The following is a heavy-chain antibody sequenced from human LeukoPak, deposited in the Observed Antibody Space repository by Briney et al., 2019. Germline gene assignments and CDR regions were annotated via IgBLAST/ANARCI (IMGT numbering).Heavy chain of an antibody. V-gene: IGHV4-34*01. Sequence: SETLSLTCAVYGGSFSGYYWSWIRQPPGKGLEWIGEINHSGSTNYNPSLKSRVTISVDTSKNQFSLKLSSVTAADTAVYYCARQTKNRFRAYYFDYWGQGTLVTVSS. CDR1: GGSFSGYY. J-gene: IGHJ4*02. D-gene: IGHD3-10*01. CDR2: INHSGST. CDR3: ARQTKNRFRAYYFDY.